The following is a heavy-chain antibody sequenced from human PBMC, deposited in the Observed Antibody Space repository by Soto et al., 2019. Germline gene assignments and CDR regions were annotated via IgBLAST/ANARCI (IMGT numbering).Heavy chain of an antibody. D-gene: IGHD3-3*01. V-gene: IGHV3-7*01. CDR2: IKQDGSEK. J-gene: IGHJ4*02. CDR1: GFTFSSYG. CDR3: ARQGYDFWSGYYQYYFDY. Sequence: GSLRLSCAASGFTFSSYGMHWVLQAPGKGLERVANIKQDGSEKYYVDSVKGRFTISRDNAKNSLYLQMNSLRAEDTAVYYCARQGYDFWSGYYQYYFDYWGQGT.